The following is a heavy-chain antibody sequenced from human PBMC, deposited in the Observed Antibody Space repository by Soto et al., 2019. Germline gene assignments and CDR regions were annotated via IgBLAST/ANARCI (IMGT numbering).Heavy chain of an antibody. CDR1: GGSFSNFC. V-gene: IGHV1-69*13. D-gene: IGHD5-12*01. J-gene: IGHJ4*02. CDR3: AREGSGYHF. Sequence: GASGNVSFKSAGGSFSNFCISWVRQAPGQGLEWMGGIVPVFGRPNYAQRFRGRLTITADESTSTGYMELISLRSDDTAVYYCAREGSGYHFWCQGTQVTVSS. CDR2: IVPVFGRP.